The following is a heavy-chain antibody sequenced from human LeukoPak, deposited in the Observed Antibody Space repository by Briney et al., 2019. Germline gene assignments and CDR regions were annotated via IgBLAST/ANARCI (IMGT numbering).Heavy chain of an antibody. J-gene: IGHJ4*02. D-gene: IGHD3-3*01. CDR3: VRLDYYDFSGPPL. Sequence: PSETLSLTCSVSGDYISNSNYYWGWIRQPPGKGLEWIGNIYYTGKTYYNSSLESQVTISIDTSKNEFSLNLNSVTAADTATYYCVRLDYYDFSGPPLWGQGTLVIVSS. V-gene: IGHV4-39*01. CDR1: GDYISNSNYY. CDR2: IYYTGKT.